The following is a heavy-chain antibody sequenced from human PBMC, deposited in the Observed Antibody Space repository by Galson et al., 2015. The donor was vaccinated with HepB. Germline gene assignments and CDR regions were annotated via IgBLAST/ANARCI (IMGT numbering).Heavy chain of an antibody. CDR3: VRPRYCSSAACSAAFDL. V-gene: IGHV4-39*01. Sequence: ETLSLTCTVSDGSISSSRHYWGWIRQPPGEGLEWIGRIYYSGSTYYNPSLKSRATISVDTSKNQFSLKVSSVSAADTAIYYCVRPRYCSSAACSAAFDLWGQGTLVTVSS. D-gene: IGHD2-2*01. CDR1: DGSISSSRHY. CDR2: IYYSGST. J-gene: IGHJ4*02.